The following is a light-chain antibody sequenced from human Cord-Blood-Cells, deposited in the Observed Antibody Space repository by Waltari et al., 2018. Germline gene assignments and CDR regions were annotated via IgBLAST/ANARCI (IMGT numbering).Light chain of an antibody. Sequence: DIQMTQSPSSLSASVGHRVTITYQASQDLSNYLNLYQQKPGKAPKLLIYDASNLETGVPSRFSGSGSVTDFTFTISSLQPEDIATYYCQQYDNLPRVTFGQGTKLEIK. CDR1: QDLSNY. J-gene: IGKJ2*01. CDR2: DAS. CDR3: QQYDNLPRVT. V-gene: IGKV1-33*01.